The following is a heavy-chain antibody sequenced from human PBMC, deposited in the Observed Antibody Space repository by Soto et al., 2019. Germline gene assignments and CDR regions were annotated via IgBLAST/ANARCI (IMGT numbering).Heavy chain of an antibody. J-gene: IGHJ4*02. Sequence: GGSLRLSCGGSGFTLSRYAKSWGRQAPGKGLEWVSAISGSGGSTYYADSVKGRFTISRDNSKNTLYLQMNSLRAEDTAVYYRAKEYYTVTLDYFDYWGQGTLVTVSS. CDR3: AKEYYTVTLDYFDY. CDR2: ISGSGGST. D-gene: IGHD4-17*01. CDR1: GFTLSRYA. V-gene: IGHV3-23*01.